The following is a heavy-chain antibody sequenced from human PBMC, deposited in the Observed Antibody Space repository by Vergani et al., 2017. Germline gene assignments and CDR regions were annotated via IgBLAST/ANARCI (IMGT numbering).Heavy chain of an antibody. J-gene: IGHJ4*02. CDR1: GGTFSSYA. D-gene: IGHD5-24*01. V-gene: IGHV1-69*01. CDR2: IIPIFGTA. Sequence: QVQLVQSGAEVKKPGSSVKVSCKASGGTFSSYAISWVRQAPGQGLEWMGGIIPIFGTANYAQKFQGRVTITADESTSTAYMELSSLRSEDTAVYYCAGVDRSADYNYSNDYIDYWGQGTLVTVSS. CDR3: AGVDRSADYNYSNDYIDY.